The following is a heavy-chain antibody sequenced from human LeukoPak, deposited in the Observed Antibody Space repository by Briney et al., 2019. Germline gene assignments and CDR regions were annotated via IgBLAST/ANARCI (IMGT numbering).Heavy chain of an antibody. Sequence: KPSETVSLGCTVSGGSISSSSYYWGWIRQPPGKGLEWIGSIYYSGSTYYNPSLKSRVTISVDTSKNQFSLKLSSVTAADTAVYYCAGGMGDILKGGPDYWGQGTLVTVSS. V-gene: IGHV4-39*07. D-gene: IGHD3-9*01. CDR3: AGGMGDILKGGPDY. J-gene: IGHJ4*02. CDR2: IYYSGST. CDR1: GGSISSSSYY.